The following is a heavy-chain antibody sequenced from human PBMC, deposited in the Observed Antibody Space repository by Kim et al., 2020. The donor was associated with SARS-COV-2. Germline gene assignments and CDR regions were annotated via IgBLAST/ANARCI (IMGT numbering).Heavy chain of an antibody. CDR2: ISGSGGST. Sequence: GGSLRLSCAASGFTFSSYAMSWVRQAPGKGLEWVSAISGSGGSTYYADSVKGRFTISRDNSKNTLYLQMNSLSAEDTAVYYCAKDNDSGSYYLNWGQGTLGTVSS. J-gene: IGHJ4*02. V-gene: IGHV3-23*01. CDR3: AKDNDSGSYYLN. D-gene: IGHD1-26*01. CDR1: GFTFSSYA.